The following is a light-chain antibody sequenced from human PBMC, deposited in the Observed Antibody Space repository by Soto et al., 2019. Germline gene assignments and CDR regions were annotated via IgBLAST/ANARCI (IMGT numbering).Light chain of an antibody. J-gene: IGKJ4*01. CDR1: QSVSYN. CDR3: QQYKNWPPLT. Sequence: EIVMTQSPATLSVSPGETATLSCRASQSVSYNLAWYQQKPGQGPRLLIYGAFTRATGIPARFSGSGSGTEFTLTISSLKSEYFAVYYCQQYKNWPPLTFGGGTKVEIK. CDR2: GAF. V-gene: IGKV3-15*01.